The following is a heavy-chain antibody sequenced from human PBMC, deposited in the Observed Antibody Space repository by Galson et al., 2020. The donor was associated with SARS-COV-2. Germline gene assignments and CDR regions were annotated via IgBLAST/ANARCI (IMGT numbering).Heavy chain of an antibody. CDR2: ISPNGGTT. D-gene: IGHD6-19*01. V-gene: IGHV3-23*01. J-gene: IGHJ4*02. CDR1: GFSFATSA. CDR3: AKVGASGYY. Sequence: TGGSLRLSCAASGFSFATSAMTWVRQAPGKGLDWVSSISPNGGTTHYADSVKGRFTISRDNSKNTVYLQMNGLRADDTAVYYCAKVGASGYYWGQGTLVTVSS.